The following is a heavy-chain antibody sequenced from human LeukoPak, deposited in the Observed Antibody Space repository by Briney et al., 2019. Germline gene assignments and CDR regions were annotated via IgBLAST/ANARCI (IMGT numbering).Heavy chain of an antibody. CDR2: IYYSGST. V-gene: IGHV4-31*03. CDR3: ARGQLRLLEWVVNWFDP. J-gene: IGHJ5*02. Sequence: PSETLSLTCTVSGGSISSGGYYWSWIRQHPGKGLEWIVYIYYSGSTYYNPSLKSRVTISVDTSKNQFSLKLSSVTAADTAVYYCARGQLRLLEWVVNWFDPWGQGTLVTVSS. D-gene: IGHD3-3*01. CDR1: GGSISSGGYY.